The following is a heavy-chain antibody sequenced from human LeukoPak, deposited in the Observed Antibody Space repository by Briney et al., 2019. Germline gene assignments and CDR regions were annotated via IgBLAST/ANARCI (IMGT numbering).Heavy chain of an antibody. CDR2: IIPIFGTA. J-gene: IGHJ4*02. CDR3: AARVVGYCSSTSCYREGYFDY. V-gene: IGHV1-69*13. D-gene: IGHD2-2*02. Sequence: GASVKVSCKASGGTFSSYAISWVRQAPGLGLEWMGGIIPIFGTANYAQKFQGRVTITADESTSTAYMELSSLRSEDTAVYYCAARVVGYCSSTSCYREGYFDYWGQGTLVTVSS. CDR1: GGTFSSYA.